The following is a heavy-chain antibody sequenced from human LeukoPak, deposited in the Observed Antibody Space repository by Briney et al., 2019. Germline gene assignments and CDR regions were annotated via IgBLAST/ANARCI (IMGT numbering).Heavy chain of an antibody. CDR2: IYYSGNT. Sequence: PSETLSLTCTVSGDSISSSRFYGGWIRQPPGKGLEWIGTIYYSGNTYYNSSLKSRVTISVDTSKNQFSLKLSSVTAADTAVYYCARRRGGGWFDPWGQGTLVTVSS. D-gene: IGHD3-16*01. V-gene: IGHV4-39*01. CDR1: GDSISSSRFY. J-gene: IGHJ5*02. CDR3: ARRRGGGWFDP.